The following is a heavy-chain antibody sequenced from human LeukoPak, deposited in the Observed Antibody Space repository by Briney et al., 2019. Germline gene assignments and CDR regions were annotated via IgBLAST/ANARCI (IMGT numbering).Heavy chain of an antibody. CDR3: AKDTRPRGADY. CDR1: GFTFDDYA. CDR2: ISGSGGST. Sequence: GGSLRLSCAASGFTFDDYAMHWVRQAPGKGLEWVSAISGSGGSTYYADSVKGRFTISRDNSKNTLYLQMNSLRAEDTAVYYCAKDTRPRGADYWGQGTLVTVSS. V-gene: IGHV3-23*01. D-gene: IGHD3-10*01. J-gene: IGHJ4*02.